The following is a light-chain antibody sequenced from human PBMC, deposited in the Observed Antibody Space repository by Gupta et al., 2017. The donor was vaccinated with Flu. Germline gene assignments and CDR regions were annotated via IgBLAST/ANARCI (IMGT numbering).Light chain of an antibody. V-gene: IGKV3-15*01. CDR1: QSVSSN. J-gene: IGKJ1*01. Sequence: EIVMTQSPATLSVSPGERATLSCRASQSVSSNLAWYQQKPGQAPRLLIYGASTRATGIPARFSGSGSGTEFTLTISSLQSEDFAVYYCQQYNNCPWTFSQGTKVEIK. CDR2: GAS. CDR3: QQYNNCPWT.